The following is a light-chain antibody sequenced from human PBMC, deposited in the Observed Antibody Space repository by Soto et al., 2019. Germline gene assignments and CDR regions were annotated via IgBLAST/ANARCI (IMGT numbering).Light chain of an antibody. CDR1: QSVNAN. V-gene: IGKV3-15*01. CDR2: GAS. CDR3: QQYNTWLWT. Sequence: EVVMTQSPATLSVSPGERATLSCRASQSVNANLDWYQQKPGQAPRLLIHGASNRATGIPPRFSGSGFGTQFILTISSLQSEDFAVYYCQQYNTWLWTFGQGTKVEI. J-gene: IGKJ1*01.